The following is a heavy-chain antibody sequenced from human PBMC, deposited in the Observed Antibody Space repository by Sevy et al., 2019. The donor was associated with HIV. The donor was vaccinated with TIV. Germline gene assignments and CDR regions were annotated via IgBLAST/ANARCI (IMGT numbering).Heavy chain of an antibody. CDR1: GFTFSSYS. D-gene: IGHD6-6*01. J-gene: IGHJ4*02. Sequence: GGSLRLSCAASGFTFSSYSMNWVRQAPGKGLEWVSSISSSNNYIYYADSLKGGFTLSGDNAKNSLYLQMNSLRAEDTAVYYCARDLREYSSSSKYYFDYSGQGILVTVSS. CDR3: ARDLREYSSSSKYYFDY. CDR2: ISSSNNYI. V-gene: IGHV3-21*01.